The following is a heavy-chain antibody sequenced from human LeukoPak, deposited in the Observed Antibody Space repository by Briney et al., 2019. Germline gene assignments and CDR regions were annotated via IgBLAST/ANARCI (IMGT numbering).Heavy chain of an antibody. CDR1: GFTVSSNY. V-gene: IGHV3-53*01. CDR3: AKDSHSWSRDY. CDR2: IYSGGST. Sequence: GGSLRLSCAASGFTVSSNYMSWVRQAPGKGLEWVSLIYSGGSTYYADSVKGRFTISRDNSKNTLYLQMNSLRAEDTAVYYCAKDSHSWSRDYWGQGTLVTVSS. J-gene: IGHJ4*02. D-gene: IGHD6-13*01.